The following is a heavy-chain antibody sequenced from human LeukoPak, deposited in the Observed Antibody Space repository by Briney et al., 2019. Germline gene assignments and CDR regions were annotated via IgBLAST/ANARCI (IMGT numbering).Heavy chain of an antibody. J-gene: IGHJ3*02. CDR2: IKQDGSEE. V-gene: IGHV3-7*01. D-gene: IGHD3-16*01. CDR3: TSSYGSALDI. Sequence: GGSLRLSCAGSGITFSDYWMSWVRQAPGKGLEWVANIKQDGSEEVYVDSVKGRFAISTDSAKNSLYLQMNSLRAEDTAVYYCTSSYGSALDIWAKGQWSPSLQ. CDR1: GITFSDYW.